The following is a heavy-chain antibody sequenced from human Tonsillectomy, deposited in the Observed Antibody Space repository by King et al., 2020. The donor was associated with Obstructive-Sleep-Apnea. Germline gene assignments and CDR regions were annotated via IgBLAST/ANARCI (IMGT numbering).Heavy chain of an antibody. D-gene: IGHD5-18*01. CDR2: INQEGSEK. V-gene: IGHV3-7*03. J-gene: IGHJ4*02. Sequence: VQLVESGGGLVQPGGSLRLSCAASGFTFSGFWRSWVRQAPGKGLEWVANINQEGSEKYYVDSVKGRFTISRDNAKNSLYLQMNSLRAEDTAVYYCTRYCYGYSVYWGQGTLVTVSS. CDR1: GFTFSGFW. CDR3: TRYCYGYSVY.